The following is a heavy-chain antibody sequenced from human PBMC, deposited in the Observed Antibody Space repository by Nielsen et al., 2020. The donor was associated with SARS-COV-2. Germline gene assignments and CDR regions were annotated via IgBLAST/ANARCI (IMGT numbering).Heavy chain of an antibody. V-gene: IGHV4-39*01. CDR3: ARVVSEYYDFWGGLTPDY. CDR2: IYYSGST. J-gene: IGHJ4*02. Sequence: SETLSLTCTVSGGSISSSSYYWGWIRQPPGKGLEWIGSIYYSGSTYYNPSLKSRVTISVDTSKNQFSLKLSSVTAADTAVYYCARVVSEYYDFWGGLTPDYWGQGTLVTVSS. D-gene: IGHD3-3*01. CDR1: GGSISSSSYY.